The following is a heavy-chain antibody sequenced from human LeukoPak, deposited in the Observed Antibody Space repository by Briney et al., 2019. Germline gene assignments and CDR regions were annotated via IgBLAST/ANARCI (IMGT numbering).Heavy chain of an antibody. D-gene: IGHD4-17*01. CDR3: ARGSRYGDYPYYCDF. J-gene: IGHJ4*02. CDR2: VRYDGNNP. V-gene: IGHV3-30*02. Sequence: GGSLRLSCAASGFTFGSYGMHWVRQAPGKGLDWVAFVRYDGNNPYYSASVKGRFTISRDNSRNTVLLQMNNLRLEDATVYYCARGSRYGDYPYYCDFWGQGTLVTVSS. CDR1: GFTFGSYG.